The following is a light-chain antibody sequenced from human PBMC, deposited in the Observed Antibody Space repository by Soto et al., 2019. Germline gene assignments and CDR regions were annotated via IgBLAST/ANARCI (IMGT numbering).Light chain of an antibody. CDR3: QQYDSSPYT. V-gene: IGKV3-20*01. J-gene: IGKJ2*01. CDR2: GAS. Sequence: EIVLTQSPGTLSLSPGDRATLSCSASQSLTTNYLDWYQQRPGQAPRLLLSGASTRATGIPARFGGTGSVTDFTLNISSLEPEDFAVDYCQQYDSSPYTFGQGTKVYIK. CDR1: QSLTTNY.